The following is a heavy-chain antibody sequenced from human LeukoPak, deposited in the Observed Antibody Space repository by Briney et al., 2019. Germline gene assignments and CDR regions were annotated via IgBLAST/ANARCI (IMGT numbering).Heavy chain of an antibody. CDR1: GYTFTSYG. J-gene: IGHJ4*02. CDR3: ARDYSYCSGGSCYVLYFDY. Sequence: GASVKVSCKASGYTFTSYGISWVRQAPGQGLEWMGWISAYNGNTNYAQKLQGRVTMTTDTSTSTAYMELRSLRSDDTAVYYCARDYSYCSGGSCYVLYFDYWGQGTLVTVSS. D-gene: IGHD2-15*01. V-gene: IGHV1-18*01. CDR2: ISAYNGNT.